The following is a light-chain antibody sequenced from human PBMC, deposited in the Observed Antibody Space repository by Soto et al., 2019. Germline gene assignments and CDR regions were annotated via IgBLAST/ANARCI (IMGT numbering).Light chain of an antibody. Sequence: EIVMTQSPATLSVSPGERATLSCRASQTVSSNLAWYQQKPGQAPRLLIYGVSTRATGIPARFSGSGSGTEFTLTISSLQSEDFAVYYCQQYNNWPRGFTFGPGTKVD. V-gene: IGKV3-15*01. CDR2: GVS. J-gene: IGKJ3*01. CDR1: QTVSSN. CDR3: QQYNNWPRGFT.